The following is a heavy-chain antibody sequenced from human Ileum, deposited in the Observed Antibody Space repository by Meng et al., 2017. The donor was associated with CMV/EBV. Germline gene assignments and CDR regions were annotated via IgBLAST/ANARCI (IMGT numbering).Heavy chain of an antibody. Sequence: GESLKISCTTSGFTFGDYAMSWVRQAPGRGLEWVGFIRSKTYGGTTDYAASVKGRFTISRDDSKSIAYLQVNSLKTEDTAVYYCTRGGGYCASTSCYSRRFDLWGRGTLVTVSS. CDR2: IRSKTYGGTT. CDR1: GFTFGDYA. V-gene: IGHV3-49*04. J-gene: IGHJ2*01. D-gene: IGHD2-2*01. CDR3: TRGGGYCASTSCYSRRFDL.